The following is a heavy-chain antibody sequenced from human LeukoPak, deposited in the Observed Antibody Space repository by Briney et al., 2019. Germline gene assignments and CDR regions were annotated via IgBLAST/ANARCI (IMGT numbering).Heavy chain of an antibody. Sequence: ASVKVPCKASGYTFTGYYMHWVRQAPGQGLEWMGWINPNSGGTNYAQKFQGRVTMTRDTSISTAYMELSRLRSDDTAVYYCARADYYGSGSYYTSFMDVWGKGTTVTISS. J-gene: IGHJ6*03. D-gene: IGHD3-10*01. CDR1: GYTFTGYY. V-gene: IGHV1-2*02. CDR2: INPNSGGT. CDR3: ARADYYGSGSYYTSFMDV.